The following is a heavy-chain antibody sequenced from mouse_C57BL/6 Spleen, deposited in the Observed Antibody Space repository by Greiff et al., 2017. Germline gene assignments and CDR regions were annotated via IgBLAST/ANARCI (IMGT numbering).Heavy chain of an antibody. Sequence: VQLQQSGPELVKPGASVKISCKASGYTFTDYYMNWVKQSHGKSLEWIGDINPNNGGTSYNQKFKGKATLTIDKYSSTSYMALRSLTSEDSAVYYCARSRLVFYFDYWGQGTTLTVSS. D-gene: IGHD6-2*01. V-gene: IGHV1-26*01. CDR2: INPNNGGT. CDR1: GYTFTDYY. J-gene: IGHJ2*01. CDR3: ARSRLVFYFDY.